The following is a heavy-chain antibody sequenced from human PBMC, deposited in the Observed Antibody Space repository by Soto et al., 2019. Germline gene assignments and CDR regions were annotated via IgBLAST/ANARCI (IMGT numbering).Heavy chain of an antibody. CDR3: AREARYCSSTSCYDWFDP. D-gene: IGHD2-2*01. CDR2: IIPIFGTA. V-gene: IGHV1-69*06. J-gene: IGHJ5*02. CDR1: GGTVSSYA. Sequence: ASVKVSCKASGGTVSSYAISWVRQAPGQGLEWMGGIIPIFGTANYAQKFQGRVTITADKSTSTAYMELSSLRSEDTAVYYCAREARYCSSTSCYDWFDPWGQGTLVTVSS.